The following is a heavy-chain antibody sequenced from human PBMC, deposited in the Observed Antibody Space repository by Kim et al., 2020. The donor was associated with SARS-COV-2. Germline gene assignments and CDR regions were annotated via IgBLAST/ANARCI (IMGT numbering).Heavy chain of an antibody. J-gene: IGHJ4*02. V-gene: IGHV1-46*01. CDR1: GYTFTSYY. D-gene: IGHD6-19*01. CDR2: INPSGGST. CDR3: AGNSGWYYFDY. Sequence: ASVKVSCKASGYTFTSYYMHWVRQAPGQGLEWMGIINPSGGSTSYAQKFQGRVTMTRDTSTSTVYMELSSLRSEDTAVYYCAGNSGWYYFDYWGQGTLVTVSS.